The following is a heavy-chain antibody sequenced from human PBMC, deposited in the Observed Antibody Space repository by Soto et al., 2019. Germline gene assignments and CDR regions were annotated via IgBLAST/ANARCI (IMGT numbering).Heavy chain of an antibody. CDR2: IYYSGIN. Sequence: SETLSLTCTVSGGSISSGGYYWSWIRQHPGEGLDWIGYIYYSGINYYNPSLKSRVTISVDTSKNQFSLKLSSVTAADTAVYYCARLAQQLTWFDPWGQGTLVTVSS. D-gene: IGHD6-13*01. V-gene: IGHV4-31*03. J-gene: IGHJ5*02. CDR3: ARLAQQLTWFDP. CDR1: GGSISSGGYY.